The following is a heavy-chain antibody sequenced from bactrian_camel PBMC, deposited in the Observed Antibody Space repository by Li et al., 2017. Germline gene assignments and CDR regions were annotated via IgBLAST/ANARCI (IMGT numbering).Heavy chain of an antibody. J-gene: IGHJ4*01. D-gene: IGHD4*01. CDR1: GYTYSAHC. CDR2: IRTGGGTT. V-gene: IGHV3S40*01. Sequence: DVQLVESGGGSVQAGGSLRLSCAFSGYTYSAHCMGWFRQAPGKQREGVASIRTGGGTTAYADSVKGRFTISQDYAKNMVYLQMNSLKPEDTAMYYCAADPPSSWNSEPCKIYEYFYWGQGTQVTVS. CDR3: AADPPSSWNSEPCKIYEYFY.